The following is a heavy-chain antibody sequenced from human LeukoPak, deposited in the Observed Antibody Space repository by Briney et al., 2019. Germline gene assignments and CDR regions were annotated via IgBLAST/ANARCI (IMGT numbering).Heavy chain of an antibody. CDR2: IIPIFGTT. J-gene: IGHJ3*02. CDR1: GGTFSTYG. Sequence: SVKVSCKASGGTFSTYGISWVRQAPGQGLEWMGGIIPIFGTTNYAQTFQGRVTITADEYMSTAYMELSSLRSEDTAIYYCAKGGRGGERAAFDIWGQGTRVTVSS. CDR3: AKGGRGGERAAFDI. V-gene: IGHV1-69*01. D-gene: IGHD3-16*01.